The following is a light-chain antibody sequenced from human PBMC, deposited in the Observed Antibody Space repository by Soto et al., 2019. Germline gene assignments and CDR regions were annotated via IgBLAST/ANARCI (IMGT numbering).Light chain of an antibody. V-gene: IGKV3-20*01. CDR1: QSVSSSY. CDR3: QQYGSSPPFT. J-gene: IGKJ3*01. Sequence: EIVLTQSPGTLSLSPGERATLSCRASQSVSSSYLAWYQQKTGQAPRLLIYGASSRATGIPDRFSGSGSGTDFTLTISRLEPEDFAVYYCQQYGSSPPFTFGPGNKVYIK. CDR2: GAS.